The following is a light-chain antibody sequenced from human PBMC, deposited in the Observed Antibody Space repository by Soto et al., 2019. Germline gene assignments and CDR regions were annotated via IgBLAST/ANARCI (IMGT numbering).Light chain of an antibody. CDR1: QSVSGY. CDR3: QQYGSSGT. Sequence: EIVLTQSPSTVSLSPGERATLSCRASQSVSGYLVWYQQKPGQAPRLLIYDASNRATGIPARFSGSGSGTEFTLTISRLEPEDFAVYYCQQYGSSGTFGQGTKVDIK. V-gene: IGKV3-11*01. J-gene: IGKJ1*01. CDR2: DAS.